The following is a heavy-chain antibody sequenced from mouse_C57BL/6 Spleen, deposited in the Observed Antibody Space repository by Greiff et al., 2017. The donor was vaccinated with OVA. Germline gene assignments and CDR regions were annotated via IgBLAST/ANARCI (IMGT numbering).Heavy chain of an antibody. V-gene: IGHV1-15*01. CDR1: GYTFTDYE. D-gene: IGHD2-1*01. Sequence: QVQLKEPGAELVRPGASVTLSCKASGYTFTDYEMHWVKQTPVHGLDWIGALDPETGGTAYNQKFKGKAILTADKSSSTAYMELRSLTSEDSAVYYCTRLGGNYEGLAYWGQGTLVTVSA. CDR2: LDPETGGT. J-gene: IGHJ3*01. CDR3: TRLGGNYEGLAY.